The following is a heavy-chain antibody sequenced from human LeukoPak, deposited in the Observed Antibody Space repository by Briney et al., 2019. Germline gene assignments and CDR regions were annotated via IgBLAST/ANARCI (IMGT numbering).Heavy chain of an antibody. CDR2: IYYSGPT. J-gene: IGHJ3*02. CDR1: GGSISSYY. D-gene: IGHD6-19*01. V-gene: IGHV4-59*01. Sequence: SETLSLTCTVSGGSISSYYWSWIRQPPGKGLEWIGYIYYSGPTNYNPSLKSRVTISVDTSKSQFSLNLRSVTAADTAVYYCARGQWLILDAFNIWGQGTLVTVSS. CDR3: ARGQWLILDAFNI.